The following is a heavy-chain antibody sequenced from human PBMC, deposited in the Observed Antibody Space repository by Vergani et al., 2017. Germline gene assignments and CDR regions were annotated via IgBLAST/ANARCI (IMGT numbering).Heavy chain of an antibody. CDR3: ARYDSSGYYHKNVGFDY. V-gene: IGHV3-21*01. D-gene: IGHD3-22*01. Sequence: EVQLVESGGGLVKPGGSLRLSCAASGFTFSSYSMNWVRQAPGKGLEWVSSISSSSSYIYYADSVKVRFTISRDNAKNSLYLQMNSLRAEDTAVYYCARYDSSGYYHKNVGFDYWGQGTLVTVSS. CDR2: ISSSSSYI. CDR1: GFTFSSYS. J-gene: IGHJ4*02.